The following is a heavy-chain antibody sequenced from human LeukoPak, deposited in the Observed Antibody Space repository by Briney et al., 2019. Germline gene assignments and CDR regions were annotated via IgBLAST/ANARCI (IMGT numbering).Heavy chain of an antibody. D-gene: IGHD3-22*01. CDR2: INPSGST. CDR1: GGSFSGYH. CDR3: ARGRHDITMIVVVMTSVSYYLDV. V-gene: IGHV4-34*01. J-gene: IGHJ6*03. Sequence: SETLSLTCAVYGGSFSGYHWTWIRQSPGKGLEWNGDINPSGSTYYNPSLKSQLPISVDTSKNQFSLKLRSVTAADTAVYYCARGRHDITMIVVVMTSVSYYLDVWGKGTTVTVS.